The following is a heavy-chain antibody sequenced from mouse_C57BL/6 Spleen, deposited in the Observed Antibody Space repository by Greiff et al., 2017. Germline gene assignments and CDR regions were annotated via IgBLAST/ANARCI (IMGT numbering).Heavy chain of an antibody. J-gene: IGHJ2*01. Sequence: VQLQQSDAELVKPGASVKISCKVSGYTFTDHTIHWMKQRPEQGLEWIGYIYPRDGSTKYNEKFKGKATLTAYKSSSTAYRQLNSLTSEASAVYFDARWDYEVFDYWGQGTTLTVSS. CDR2: IYPRDGST. CDR1: GYTFTDHT. D-gene: IGHD2-4*01. V-gene: IGHV1-78*01. CDR3: ARWDYEVFDY.